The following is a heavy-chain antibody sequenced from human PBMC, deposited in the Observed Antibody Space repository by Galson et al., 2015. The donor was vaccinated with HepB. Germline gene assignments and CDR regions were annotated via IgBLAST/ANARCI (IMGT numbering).Heavy chain of an antibody. D-gene: IGHD6-13*01. CDR3: ARGVLAYSSSWYHIRFDP. J-gene: IGHJ5*02. CDR1: RGTFIINP. Sequence: SVKFSCTSPRGTFIINPISLVLQTTLQDLTSIGRNIPIFGTANYAQKFQGRVTITADESTSTAYMELSSLRSEDTAVYYCARGVLAYSSSWYHIRFDPWGQGTLVTVSS. CDR2: NIPIFGTA. V-gene: IGHV1-69*13.